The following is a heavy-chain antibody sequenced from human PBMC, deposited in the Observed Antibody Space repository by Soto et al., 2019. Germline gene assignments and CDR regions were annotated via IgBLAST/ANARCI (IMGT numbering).Heavy chain of an antibody. J-gene: IGHJ6*02. Sequence: QVQLVQSGAEVKKPGASVKVSCKASGYSFTTYGIAWVRQAPGQGLEWMGWISTYNGDTDYAQNLQGRVIMTTDTSTTTAYMELRSRRSDDTAVYYCAREGSRPYYYYGMDVWGQGTTVSVSS. V-gene: IGHV1-18*01. CDR2: ISTYNGDT. D-gene: IGHD2-15*01. CDR3: AREGSRPYYYYGMDV. CDR1: GYSFTTYG.